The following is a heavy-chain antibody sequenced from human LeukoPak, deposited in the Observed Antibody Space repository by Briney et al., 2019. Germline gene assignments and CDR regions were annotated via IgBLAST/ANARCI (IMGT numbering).Heavy chain of an antibody. V-gene: IGHV1-46*01. J-gene: IGHJ4*02. Sequence: ASVKVSCKASGYMFTTSFMHWVRRAPGQGLEWMGVINPSGTSTDYAQKFQGRVTITADESTSTAYMELSSLRSEDTAVYYCARDAREGYSYGGTFDYWGQGTLVTVSS. CDR3: ARDAREGYSYGGTFDY. CDR1: GYMFTTSF. CDR2: INPSGTST. D-gene: IGHD5-18*01.